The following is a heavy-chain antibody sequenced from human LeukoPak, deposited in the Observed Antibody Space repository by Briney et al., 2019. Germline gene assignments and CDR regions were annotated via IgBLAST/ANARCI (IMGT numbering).Heavy chain of an antibody. V-gene: IGHV3-9*01. Sequence: PGGSLGLSCAASGFTFDDYAMHWVRQAPGKGLEWVSGISWNSGSIGYADSVKGRFTISRDNSKNTLYLQMNSLRAEDTAVYYCAKDPPYDYVWGSYRPDAFDIWGQGTMVTVSS. J-gene: IGHJ3*02. D-gene: IGHD3-16*02. CDR2: ISWNSGSI. CDR1: GFTFDDYA. CDR3: AKDPPYDYVWGSYRPDAFDI.